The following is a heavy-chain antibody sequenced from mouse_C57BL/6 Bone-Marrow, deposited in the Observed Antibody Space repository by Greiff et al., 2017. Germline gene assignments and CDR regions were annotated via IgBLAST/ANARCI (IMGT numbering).Heavy chain of an antibody. J-gene: IGHJ4*01. V-gene: IGHV1-19*01. CDR1: GYTFTDYY. D-gene: IGHD1-1*01. CDR3: SKGNTTVLAAIDY. Sequence: VQLQQSGPVLVKPGASVKMSCKASGYTFTDYYMNWVKQSHGQSLEWIGVINPSNGGTSYNQKFKGKATLTVVKSSRTASMELNSLTSEDSAVYYCSKGNTTVLAAIDYWGQGTSVTVSS. CDR2: INPSNGGT.